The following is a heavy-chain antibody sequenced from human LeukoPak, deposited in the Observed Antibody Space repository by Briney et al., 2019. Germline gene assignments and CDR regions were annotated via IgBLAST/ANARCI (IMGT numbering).Heavy chain of an antibody. CDR2: IYSGGST. Sequence: GGSLRLSCAASGFTVSSNYMSWVRQAPGKGLEWVSVIYSGGSTYYADSVKGRFTISRDNSKNTLYLQMNSLRAEDTAVYYCAKDRSYYDSSGYYLPWGQGTLVTVSS. V-gene: IGHV3-53*01. J-gene: IGHJ5*02. CDR3: AKDRSYYDSSGYYLP. CDR1: GFTVSSNY. D-gene: IGHD3-22*01.